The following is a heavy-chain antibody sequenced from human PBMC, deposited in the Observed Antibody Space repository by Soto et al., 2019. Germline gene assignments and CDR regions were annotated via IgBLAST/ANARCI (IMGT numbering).Heavy chain of an antibody. V-gene: IGHV1-69*01. CDR1: GGTFSSYA. J-gene: IGHJ5*02. Sequence: QVQLVQSGAEVKKPGSSVKVSCKASGGTFSSYAISWVRQAPGQGLEWMGGIIPSFGTANYAKKFQGRVTITADDSTSTAYMELSSLRSEDTAVYYCARVAEWEHLSLNWFDPWGQGTLVTVSS. CDR3: ARVAEWEHLSLNWFDP. CDR2: IIPSFGTA. D-gene: IGHD1-26*01.